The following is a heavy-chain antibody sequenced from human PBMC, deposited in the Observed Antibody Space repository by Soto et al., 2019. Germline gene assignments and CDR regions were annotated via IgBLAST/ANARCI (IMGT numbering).Heavy chain of an antibody. Sequence: PGGSLRLSCAASGFTVSSNYMSWVRQAPGKGLEWVSVIYSGGSTYYADSVKGRFTISRHNSKNTLYLQMNSLRAEDTAVYYCARKSGGVPAAMDVWGKGTTVTVSS. D-gene: IGHD2-2*01. V-gene: IGHV3-53*04. J-gene: IGHJ6*04. CDR1: GFTVSSNY. CDR3: ARKSGGVPAAMDV. CDR2: IYSGGST.